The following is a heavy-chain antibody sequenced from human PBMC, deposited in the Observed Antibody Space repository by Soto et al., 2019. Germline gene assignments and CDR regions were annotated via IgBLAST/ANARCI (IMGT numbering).Heavy chain of an antibody. CDR1: GGSFSGYF. CDR3: ARGGSSDWQVAFDF. CDR2: VNHNGRN. D-gene: IGHD6-19*01. V-gene: IGHV4-34*01. J-gene: IGHJ3*01. Sequence: QLHQQQWGAGLLKPSETLSLTCAVSGGSFSGYFWYWIRQSPGKGLEWIGKVNHNGRNNYNPSLKSRVTISLDMSKNQISLKLTSVTAADTAVYYCARGGSSDWQVAFDFWGQGTMVTVSS.